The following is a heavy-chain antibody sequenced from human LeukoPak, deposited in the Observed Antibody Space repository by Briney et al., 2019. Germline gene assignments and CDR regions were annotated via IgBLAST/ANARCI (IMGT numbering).Heavy chain of an antibody. J-gene: IGHJ4*02. CDR3: AGRGSGSYFDY. D-gene: IGHD3-10*01. V-gene: IGHV3-23*01. Sequence: GGSLRLSCAASGFTLRNYGMHWVRQAPGKGLEWVSAISGSGGSTYYADSVKGRFTISRDNSQNTLYLQMNSLRAEDTAVYYCAGRGSGSYFDYWGQGTLVTVSS. CDR2: ISGSGGST. CDR1: GFTLRNYG.